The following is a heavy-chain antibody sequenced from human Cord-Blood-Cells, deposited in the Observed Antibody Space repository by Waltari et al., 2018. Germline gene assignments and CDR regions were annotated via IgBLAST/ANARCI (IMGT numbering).Heavy chain of an antibody. CDR2: IYYSGST. J-gene: IGHJ4*02. Sequence: QLQLQESGPGLVKPSETLSLTCTVSGGSISSSSYYRGWIRQPPGKGLEWIGIIYYSGSTYYNPSLKSRVTISVDTSKNQFSLKLSSVTAADTAVYYCASDSGSYYWGQGTLVTVSS. CDR1: GGSISSSSYY. CDR3: ASDSGSYY. V-gene: IGHV4-39*01. D-gene: IGHD1-26*01.